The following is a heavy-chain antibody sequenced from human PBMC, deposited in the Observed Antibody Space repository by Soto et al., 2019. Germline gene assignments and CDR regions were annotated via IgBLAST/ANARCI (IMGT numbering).Heavy chain of an antibody. CDR3: AVVYCSGGSCYGSYY. CDR1: GYTFTSYY. J-gene: IGHJ4*02. Sequence: ASVKVSCKASGYTFTSYYMHWVRQAPGQGLEWMGIINPSGGSTSYAQKFQGRVTMTRDTSTSTGYMELSSLRSEDTAVYYCAVVYCSGGSCYGSYYWGQGSLVTVSS. CDR2: INPSGGST. D-gene: IGHD2-15*01. V-gene: IGHV1-46*01.